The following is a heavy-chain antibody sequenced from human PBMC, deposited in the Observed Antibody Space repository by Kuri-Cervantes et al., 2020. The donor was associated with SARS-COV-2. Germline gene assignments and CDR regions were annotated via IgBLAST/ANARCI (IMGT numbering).Heavy chain of an antibody. CDR3: TRDDFWSGYYFDY. CDR1: GFTFGDYA. Sequence: GSLKISCTASGFTFGDYAMSWVRQAPGKGLEWVGFIRSKAYGGTTEYAASVKGRFTISRDDSKSIAYLQMNSLKTEDTAVYYCTRDDFWSGYYFDYWGQGTLVTVSS. D-gene: IGHD3-3*01. CDR2: IRSKAYGGTT. J-gene: IGHJ4*02. V-gene: IGHV3-49*04.